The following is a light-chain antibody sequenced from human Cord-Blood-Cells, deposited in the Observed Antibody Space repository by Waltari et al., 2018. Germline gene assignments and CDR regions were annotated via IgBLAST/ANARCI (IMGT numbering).Light chain of an antibody. CDR3: NSRDSSGNHYV. CDR2: GKN. V-gene: IGLV3-19*01. J-gene: IGLJ1*01. CDR1: SLRSYY. Sequence: SSELTQDPAVSVALGQTVRITCQGDSLRSYYASWYQQKPGQAPLLLSDGKNNRPAGIPDRFSGSSSGNTASLTITGAQAEDEADYYCNSRDSSGNHYVFGTGTKVTVL.